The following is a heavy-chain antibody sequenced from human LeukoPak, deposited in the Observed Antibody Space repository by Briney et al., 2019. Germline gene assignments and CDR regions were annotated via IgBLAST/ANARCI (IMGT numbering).Heavy chain of an antibody. CDR1: GYTFAGYY. D-gene: IGHD3-10*01. J-gene: IGHJ3*01. Sequence: ASVKVSCKASGYTFAGYYMHWVRQDPGQGLEWMGWINPNSGGTNYAQKFQGRVTMTRDTAIITACMELRSLKSDDTAVYYCARETRTLVRGVRDDAFDVWGQGTMVTVSS. CDR3: ARETRTLVRGVRDDAFDV. V-gene: IGHV1-2*02. CDR2: INPNSGGT.